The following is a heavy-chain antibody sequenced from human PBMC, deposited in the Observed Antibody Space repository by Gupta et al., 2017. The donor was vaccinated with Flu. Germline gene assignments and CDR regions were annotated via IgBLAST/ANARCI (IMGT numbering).Heavy chain of an antibody. D-gene: IGHD1-26*01. J-gene: IGHJ5*02. V-gene: IGHV4-34*01. CDR3: ARVENYSGSCCWFDP. Sequence: QVQLQQRGAGLSKPSETLSLTCAAYGGSFSGYYWSWIRQHPGKGLEWIGEINHSGSTNYNPSLKSRVTISVDTSKNQFSLKLSSVTAADTAVYYCARVENYSGSCCWFDPWGQGTLVTVSS. CDR2: INHSGST. CDR1: GGSFSGYY.